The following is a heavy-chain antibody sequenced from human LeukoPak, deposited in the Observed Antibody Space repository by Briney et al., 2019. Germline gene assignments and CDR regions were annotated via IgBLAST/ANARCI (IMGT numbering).Heavy chain of an antibody. CDR2: IYHSGST. Sequence: SETLSLTCAVSGGSISSSNWWSWVRPPPGKGLEWIGEIYHSGSTNYNPSLKSRVTISVDKSKNQFSLKLSSVTAADTAVYYCAAYGSGSYSLGYYYMDVWGKGTTVTVSS. CDR3: AAYGSGSYSLGYYYMDV. J-gene: IGHJ6*03. CDR1: GGSISSSNW. V-gene: IGHV4-4*02. D-gene: IGHD3-10*01.